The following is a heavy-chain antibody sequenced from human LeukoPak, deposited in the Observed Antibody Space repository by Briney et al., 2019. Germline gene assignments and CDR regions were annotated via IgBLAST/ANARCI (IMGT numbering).Heavy chain of an antibody. CDR1: GGSISSYY. CDR2: IYYSGST. CDR3: ARAHYYDSSGRNWFDP. Sequence: SETLSLTCTVSGGSISSYYWSWLRQPPGKGLEGIGYIYYSGSTNYNPSLKSRVTISVDTSKNQFSLKLSSVTAADTAVYYCARAHYYDSSGRNWFDPWGQGTLVTVSS. V-gene: IGHV4-59*01. D-gene: IGHD3-22*01. J-gene: IGHJ5*02.